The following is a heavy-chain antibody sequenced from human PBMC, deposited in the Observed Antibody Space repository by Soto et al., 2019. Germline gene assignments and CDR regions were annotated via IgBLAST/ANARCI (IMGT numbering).Heavy chain of an antibody. V-gene: IGHV4-31*03. CDR1: GASISSGGYY. CDR2: IYYIGAS. Sequence: QVQLQESGPGLVKPSQTLSLTCTVSGASISSGGYYWGWIRQHPGKGLEWIGFIYYIGASYYKPSLESRLTLSVDTSMNHFSLALTSVTAADTAVYYCARVLRDVLSDRYYWYFDLWGRGTLVTVSS. CDR3: ARVLRDVLSDRYYWYFDL. J-gene: IGHJ2*01. D-gene: IGHD3-16*02.